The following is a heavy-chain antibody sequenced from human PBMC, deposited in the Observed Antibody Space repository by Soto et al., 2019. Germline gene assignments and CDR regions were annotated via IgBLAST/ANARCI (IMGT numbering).Heavy chain of an antibody. Sequence: SETLSLSCAVYGGSFSGYYWSCIRQPPGKGLEWIGEINHSGSTNYNPSLKSRVTISVDTSKNQFSLKMSSVTDAHTAVYYCARGRRARYKLLPRYYGMDVWGPGNTVT. V-gene: IGHV4-34*01. CDR1: GGSFSGYY. D-gene: IGHD2-2*01. CDR3: ARGRRARYKLLPRYYGMDV. CDR2: INHSGST. J-gene: IGHJ6*02.